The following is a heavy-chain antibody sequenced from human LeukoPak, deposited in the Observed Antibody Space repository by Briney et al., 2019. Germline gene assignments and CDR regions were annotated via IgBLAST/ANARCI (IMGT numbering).Heavy chain of an antibody. CDR3: ARAVGGDGSGSL. J-gene: IGHJ4*02. CDR2: IYYRVTS. D-gene: IGHD3-10*01. CDR1: GYSISSGYY. Sequence: KTSETLSLTCSVSGYSISSGYYWGWIRQPPGKGLEWIGYIYYRVTSDYNPSLKSRVTMSVDMSTRQISLKLSSVTAAATAVYYCARAVGGDGSGSLWGPGTLVTVSS. V-gene: IGHV4-38-2*02.